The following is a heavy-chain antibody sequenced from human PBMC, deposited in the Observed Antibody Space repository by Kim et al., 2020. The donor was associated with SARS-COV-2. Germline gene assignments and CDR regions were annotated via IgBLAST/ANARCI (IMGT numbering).Heavy chain of an antibody. Sequence: GESLKISCKGSGYSFTSYWIGWVRQMPGKGLEWMGIIYPGDSDTRYSPSFQGQVTISADKSISTAYLQWSSLKASDTAMYYCARMSATRVRYQLLGNWFDPWGQGTLVTVTS. J-gene: IGHJ5*02. CDR3: ARMSATRVRYQLLGNWFDP. CDR2: IYPGDSDT. CDR1: GYSFTSYW. D-gene: IGHD2-2*01. V-gene: IGHV5-51*01.